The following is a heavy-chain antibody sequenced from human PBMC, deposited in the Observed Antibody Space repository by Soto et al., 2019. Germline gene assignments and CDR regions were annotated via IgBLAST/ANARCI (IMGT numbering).Heavy chain of an antibody. Sequence: SGGSLRLSCAASGFTFSSYAMSWVRQAPGKGLEWVSAISGSGGSTYYADSVKGRFTISRDNSKNTLYLQMNSLRSDDTAVYYCASELRLGEPLDYWGQGTLVTVSS. CDR3: ASELRLGEPLDY. V-gene: IGHV3-23*01. D-gene: IGHD3-16*01. CDR1: GFTFSSYA. J-gene: IGHJ4*02. CDR2: ISGSGGST.